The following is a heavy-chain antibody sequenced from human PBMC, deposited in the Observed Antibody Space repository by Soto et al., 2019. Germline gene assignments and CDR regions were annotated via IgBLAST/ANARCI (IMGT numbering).Heavy chain of an antibody. Sequence: EVQVLESGGGLVQPGGSLRLSCAASGFTFSTYALNWVRQAPGKGLEWVSAIGGRGGSTYFADSVKGRFSISRDSSKNTLYLQMNSLRAEDTAVYYCAKDGYGDRPYYFDYWGQGTLVTVSS. J-gene: IGHJ4*02. CDR1: GFTFSTYA. CDR2: IGGRGGST. D-gene: IGHD4-17*01. CDR3: AKDGYGDRPYYFDY. V-gene: IGHV3-23*01.